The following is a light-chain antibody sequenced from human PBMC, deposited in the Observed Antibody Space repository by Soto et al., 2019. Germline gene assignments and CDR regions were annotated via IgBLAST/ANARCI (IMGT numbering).Light chain of an antibody. CDR2: EVN. CDR3: SSHAGSKRV. CDR1: SSDVGGYNY. Sequence: SALPQPPSASGSPGQSVTISCTGTSSDVGGYNYVSWYQQHPGKAPKLMIYEVNKRPSGVPDRFSGSKSGNTASLTVSGLQAEDEGDYYCSSHAGSKRVFGTGTKVTVL. V-gene: IGLV2-8*01. J-gene: IGLJ1*01.